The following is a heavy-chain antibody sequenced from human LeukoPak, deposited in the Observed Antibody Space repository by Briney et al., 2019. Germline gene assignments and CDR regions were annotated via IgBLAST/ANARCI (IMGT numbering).Heavy chain of an antibody. CDR2: MNPNSGNT. CDR1: GYTFTNYD. CDR3: ARDQPGRKWGQTYYYDSSGYYFGWFDP. V-gene: IGHV1-8*01. J-gene: IGHJ5*02. D-gene: IGHD3-22*01. Sequence: ASVKVSCKASGYTFTNYDINWVRQATGQGLEWMGWMNPNSGNTGYAQKFQGRVTMTRNISISTAYMELRSLRSDDTAVYYCARDQPGRKWGQTYYYDSSGYYFGWFDPWGQGTLVTVSS.